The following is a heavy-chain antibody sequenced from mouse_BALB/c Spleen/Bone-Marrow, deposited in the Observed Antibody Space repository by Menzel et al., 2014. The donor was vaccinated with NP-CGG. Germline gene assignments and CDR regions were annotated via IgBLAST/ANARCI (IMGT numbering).Heavy chain of an antibody. CDR1: GFNIKDTY. V-gene: IGHV14-3*02. CDR2: IDPANGNT. CDR3: ASYYYGSSRFAY. J-gene: IGHJ3*01. Sequence: EVQLQQSGAELVKPGASAKLSCTASGFNIKDTYMHWVKQRPEQGLGWIGRIDPANGNTKYDPKFQGKATITADTSSNTAYLQLSSLTSEDTAVYYCASYYYGSSRFAYWGQGTLVTVSA. D-gene: IGHD1-1*01.